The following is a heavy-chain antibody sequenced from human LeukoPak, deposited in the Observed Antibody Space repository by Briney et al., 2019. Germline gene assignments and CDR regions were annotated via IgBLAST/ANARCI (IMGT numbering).Heavy chain of an antibody. J-gene: IGHJ4*02. D-gene: IGHD6-19*01. CDR1: GFTFNIYS. V-gene: IGHV3-23*01. CDR2: ISGSGGST. Sequence: PGGSLRLSCAASGFTFNIYSMSWVRQAPGKGLEWVSAISGSGGSTYYADSVKGRFTISRENSKNTLYLQMNSLRAGDTAVYYCAKLYRAVTGMFFDYWGQGTLVTVSS. CDR3: AKLYRAVTGMFFDY.